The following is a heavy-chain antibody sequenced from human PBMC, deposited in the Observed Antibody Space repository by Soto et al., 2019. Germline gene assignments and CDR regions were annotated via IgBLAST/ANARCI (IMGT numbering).Heavy chain of an antibody. D-gene: IGHD6-19*01. V-gene: IGHV1-46*04. CDR1: GYTFTSYY. CDR2: INPSGGST. Sequence: QVQLVQSGAEVKKPGASVKVSCKASGYTFTSYYMHWVRQAPGQGLEWMGIINPSGGSTSYAQKLQGRVTMTRDTSTSTVYMELSSLRSEDTAVYYCARDWFSLGIAVAGKLDYWGQGTLVTVSS. CDR3: ARDWFSLGIAVAGKLDY. J-gene: IGHJ4*02.